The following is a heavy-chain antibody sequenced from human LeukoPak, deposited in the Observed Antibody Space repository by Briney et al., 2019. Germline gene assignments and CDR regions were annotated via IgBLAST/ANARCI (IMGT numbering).Heavy chain of an antibody. D-gene: IGHD3-3*01. Sequence: GGSLRLSCAASGFTFSDYYMSWIRQAPGKGLEWVSVIYSGGSTYYADSVKGRFTISRDNSKNTLYLQMNSLRAEDTAVYYCARDFGSRGEHWGQGTLVTVSS. J-gene: IGHJ4*02. V-gene: IGHV3-66*01. CDR3: ARDFGSRGEH. CDR1: GFTFSDYY. CDR2: IYSGGST.